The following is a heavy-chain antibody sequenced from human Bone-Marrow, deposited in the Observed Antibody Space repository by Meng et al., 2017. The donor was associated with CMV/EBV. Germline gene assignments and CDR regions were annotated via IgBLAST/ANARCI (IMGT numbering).Heavy chain of an antibody. CDR1: GYTFTSYG. J-gene: IGHJ5*02. CDR3: AGTYCSSTSCYGWFDP. Sequence: ASVKVSCKASGYTFTSYGISWARQAPGQGLEWMGWISAYNGNTNYAQKLQGRVTMTTDTSTSTAYMELRSLRSDDTAVYYCAGTYCSSTSCYGWFDPWGQGTRVTGSS. CDR2: ISAYNGNT. V-gene: IGHV1-18*01. D-gene: IGHD2-2*01.